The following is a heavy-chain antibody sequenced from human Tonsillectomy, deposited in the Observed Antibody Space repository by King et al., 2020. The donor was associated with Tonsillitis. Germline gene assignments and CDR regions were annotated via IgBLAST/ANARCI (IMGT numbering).Heavy chain of an antibody. D-gene: IGHD2-15*01. CDR3: TTPPVVAATMDDY. Sequence: VQLVESGGGLVKPGGSLRLSCAASGFTFSNAWMSWVRQAPGKGLEWVGRIKSKTEGGTTNYAAPVKGRFTISRDESKNTLYLQMNSLKAEDTAVYDATTPPVVAATMDDYWGQGTLVTVSS. CDR1: GFTFSNAW. J-gene: IGHJ4*02. V-gene: IGHV3-15*01. CDR2: IKSKTEGGTT.